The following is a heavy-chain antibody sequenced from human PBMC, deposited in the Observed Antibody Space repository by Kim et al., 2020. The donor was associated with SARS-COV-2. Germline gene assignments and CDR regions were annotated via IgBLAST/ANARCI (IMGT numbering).Heavy chain of an antibody. CDR2: IYPGDSDT. V-gene: IGHV5-51*01. Sequence: GESLKISCKGSGYSFTSYWIGWVRQMPGKGLEWMGIIYPGDSDTRYSPSFQGQVTISADKSISTAYLQWSSLKASDTAMYYCARVRDGYNYRDAFDIWGQGTMVTVSS. CDR1: GYSFTSYW. J-gene: IGHJ3*02. D-gene: IGHD5-12*01. CDR3: ARVRDGYNYRDAFDI.